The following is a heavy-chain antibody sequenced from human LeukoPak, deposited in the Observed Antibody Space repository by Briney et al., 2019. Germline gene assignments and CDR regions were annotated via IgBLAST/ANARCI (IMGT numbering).Heavy chain of an antibody. CDR3: VREGFDLVAVAGLP. Sequence: RASVKVSCKASGYTFTGYYMHWVRQAPGQGLEWMGWINPNSGGTNYAQKFQGRVTMTRDTSISTAYMELSRLRSDDTAVYYCVREGFDLVAVAGLPWGQGTLVTVSS. CDR1: GYTFTGYY. V-gene: IGHV1-2*02. D-gene: IGHD6-19*01. CDR2: INPNSGGT. J-gene: IGHJ4*02.